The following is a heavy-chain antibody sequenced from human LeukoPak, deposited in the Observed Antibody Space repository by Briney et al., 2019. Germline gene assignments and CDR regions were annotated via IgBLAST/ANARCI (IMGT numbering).Heavy chain of an antibody. D-gene: IGHD5-12*01. Sequence: ASVKVSCKVSGYTLTELSMHWVRQAPGKGLEWMGGFDPEDGETIYAQKFQGRVTMTEDTSTDTAYMELSSLRSEDTAVCYCATATRGYSGYDYFPTPDQTIPYYFDYWGQGTLVTVSS. V-gene: IGHV1-24*01. CDR1: GYTLTELS. J-gene: IGHJ4*02. CDR2: FDPEDGET. CDR3: ATATRGYSGYDYFPTPDQTIPYYFDY.